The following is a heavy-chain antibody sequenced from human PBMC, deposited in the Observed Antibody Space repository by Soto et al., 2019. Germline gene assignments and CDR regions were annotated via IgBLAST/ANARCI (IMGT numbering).Heavy chain of an antibody. J-gene: IGHJ4*02. CDR2: IKSKTDGGTT. CDR3: TTDPASAYGDYVGY. Sequence: EVQLVESGGGLVKPGGSLRLSCAASGFTFSNAWMSWVRQAPGKGLEWVGRIKSKTDGGTTDYAAPMKGRFTISRDDSKNTLYLQMNSLKTEDTAVYYCTTDPASAYGDYVGYWGQGTLVTVSS. CDR1: GFTFSNAW. D-gene: IGHD4-17*01. V-gene: IGHV3-15*01.